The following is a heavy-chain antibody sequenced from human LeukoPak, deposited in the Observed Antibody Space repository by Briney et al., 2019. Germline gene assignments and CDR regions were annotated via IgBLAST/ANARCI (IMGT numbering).Heavy chain of an antibody. CDR2: ISGSGGST. D-gene: IGHD3-3*01. J-gene: IGHJ4*02. V-gene: IGHV3-23*01. Sequence: GGSLSLSCAASGFTFSSYAMRWVRQAPGKGLEWVSAISGSGGSTYYADPGKGRFTISRDNSKNTLYLQMYSLRAEDTAVYYCAKGSGDFWSGYYAYWGQGTLVTVSS. CDR3: AKGSGDFWSGYYAY. CDR1: GFTFSSYA.